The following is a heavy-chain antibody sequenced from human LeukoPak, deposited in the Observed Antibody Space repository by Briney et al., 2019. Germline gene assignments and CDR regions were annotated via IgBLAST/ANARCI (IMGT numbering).Heavy chain of an antibody. CDR3: AKDPYDSSGHYFDY. Sequence: GGSLRLSCAASGFTFDDYGMSWVRQAPGKGLEWVSGINWNGGSTGYADSVKGRFTISRDNSKNTLYLQMNSLRAEDTAVYYCAKDPYDSSGHYFDYWGQGTLVTVSS. J-gene: IGHJ4*02. V-gene: IGHV3-20*04. CDR2: INWNGGST. D-gene: IGHD3-22*01. CDR1: GFTFDDYG.